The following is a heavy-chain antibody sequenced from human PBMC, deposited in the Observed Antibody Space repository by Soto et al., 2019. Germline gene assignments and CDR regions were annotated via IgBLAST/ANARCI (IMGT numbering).Heavy chain of an antibody. CDR2: TSIYNGHT. V-gene: IGHV1-18*01. Sequence: GPEVQKPGASLKVSCKASGYTFTASGISWVRQATAQGLEWMGWTSIYNGHTEYSPKFLGRVVMTTDTSADTAYLELKSLRPDDAALYYCARWDDYGASDQYHFDQWGQGTLVTFCS. J-gene: IGHJ4*02. CDR1: GYTFTASG. D-gene: IGHD4-17*01. CDR3: ARWDDYGASDQYHFDQ.